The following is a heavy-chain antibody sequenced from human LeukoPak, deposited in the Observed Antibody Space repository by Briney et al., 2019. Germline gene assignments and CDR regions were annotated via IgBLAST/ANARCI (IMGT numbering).Heavy chain of an antibody. Sequence: PGGSLRLSCAASGFSFSNYGMHWVRQAPGKGLEWVADVWYDGTNKHYADSVKGRFTISRDNSKNTLYLQMNSLRAEDTAVYYCANHFGGSSTSSHSPGDYYYYYYMDVWGKGTTVTVSS. CDR2: VWYDGTNK. V-gene: IGHV3-33*06. D-gene: IGHD2-2*01. CDR3: ANHFGGSSTSSHSPGDYYYYYYMDV. CDR1: GFSFSNYG. J-gene: IGHJ6*03.